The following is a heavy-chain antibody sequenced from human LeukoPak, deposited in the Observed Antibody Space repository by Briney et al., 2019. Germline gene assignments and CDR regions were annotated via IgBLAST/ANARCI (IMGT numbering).Heavy chain of an antibody. CDR3: ARGADYYFPVDV. V-gene: IGHV6-1*01. CDR1: GDSVSRYNAA. Sequence: SQTLSLTCAISGDSVSRYNAAWNWIRQSPSRGLEWLGRTCYKSKWYNDYAESLKSRITISPDTSKNQFSLQLNSVTPEDTAVYFRARGADYYFPVDVWGQGTTVTVSS. CDR2: TCYKSKWYN. J-gene: IGHJ6*03.